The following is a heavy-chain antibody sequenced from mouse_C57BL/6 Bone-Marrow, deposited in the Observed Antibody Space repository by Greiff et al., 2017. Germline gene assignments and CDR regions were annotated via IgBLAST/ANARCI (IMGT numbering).Heavy chain of an antibody. D-gene: IGHD1-1*01. CDR2: IYPRSGNT. V-gene: IGHV1-81*01. CDR1: GYTFTSYG. J-gene: IGHJ4*01. Sequence: QVQLQQSGAELARPGASVKLSCKASGYTFTSYGISWVKQRTGQGLEWIGEIYPRSGNTYYNEKFKGKATLTADKSSSTAYMELRSLTSEDSAVYFGARWFITTVVDYAMDYWGQGTSVTVSS. CDR3: ARWFITTVVDYAMDY.